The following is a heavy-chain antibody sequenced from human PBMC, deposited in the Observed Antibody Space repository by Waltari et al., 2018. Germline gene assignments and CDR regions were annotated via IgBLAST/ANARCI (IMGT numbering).Heavy chain of an antibody. CDR3: ARGVPDI. D-gene: IGHD3-10*01. J-gene: IGHJ3*02. V-gene: IGHV3-48*01. CDR1: GFTFSNYG. Sequence: EEQLVESGGGLVRPGGSLRLSCAASGFTFSNYGMNWVRQTPGKGLELLSYIYTSGSVIYADSVKGRFTVSRDNAKNFLFLQMDSLRVEDTAVYYCARGVPDIWGRGTMVTVSS. CDR2: IYTSGSVI.